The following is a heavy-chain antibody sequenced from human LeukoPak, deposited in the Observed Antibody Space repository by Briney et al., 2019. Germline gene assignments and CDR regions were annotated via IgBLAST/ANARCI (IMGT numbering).Heavy chain of an antibody. Sequence: GGSLRLSCAASGFTFSSYAMSWVRQGPGKGLEWVANIKPDGSLVYYVDSVKGRFTISRDNAKNSLYLQMNSLRAEDTAVYYCAKWELYSGFYYIDYWGQGTLATVSS. CDR1: GFTFSSYA. J-gene: IGHJ4*02. V-gene: IGHV3-7*01. CDR2: IKPDGSLV. D-gene: IGHD1-26*01. CDR3: AKWELYSGFYYIDY.